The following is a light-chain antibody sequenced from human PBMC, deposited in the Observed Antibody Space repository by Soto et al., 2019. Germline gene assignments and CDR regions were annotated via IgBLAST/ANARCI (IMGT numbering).Light chain of an antibody. J-gene: IGLJ3*02. CDR1: SSDVGGYNY. V-gene: IGLV2-11*01. CDR2: DVS. Sequence: QAVVTQPRSVSGSPGQSVTISCTGTSSDVGGYNYVSWYQQHPGKAPKLMISDVSKRPSGVPDRFSGSKSGNTASLTISGLQAEDEADYSCCSSAGTYTSVFGGGTKLTVL. CDR3: CSSAGTYTSV.